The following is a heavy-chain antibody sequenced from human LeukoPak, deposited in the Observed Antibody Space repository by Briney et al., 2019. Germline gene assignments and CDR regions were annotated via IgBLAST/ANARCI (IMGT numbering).Heavy chain of an antibody. CDR2: IYYSGST. V-gene: IGHV4-59*01. CDR1: GGSISSYY. CDR3: ARLWFGELSYFDY. D-gene: IGHD3-10*01. J-gene: IGHJ4*02. Sequence: KPSETLSLTCTVSGGSISSYYLSWIRQPPGKGLEWIGYIYYSGSTNYNPSLKSRVTISVDTSKNQFSLKLSSVTAADTAVYYCARLWFGELSYFDYWGQGTLVTVSS.